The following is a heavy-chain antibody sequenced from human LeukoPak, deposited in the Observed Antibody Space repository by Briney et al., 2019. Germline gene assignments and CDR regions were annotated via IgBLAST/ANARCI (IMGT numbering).Heavy chain of an antibody. Sequence: SETLSLTCTVSGGSISSYYWSWIRQPPGKGLEWIGYIYYSGSTNYNPSLKSRVTISVDASKNQFSLKLSSVTAADTAVYYCAGSGYSYGPPGFDYWGQGTLVTVSS. D-gene: IGHD5-18*01. CDR2: IYYSGST. V-gene: IGHV4-59*01. CDR1: GGSISSYY. CDR3: AGSGYSYGPPGFDY. J-gene: IGHJ4*02.